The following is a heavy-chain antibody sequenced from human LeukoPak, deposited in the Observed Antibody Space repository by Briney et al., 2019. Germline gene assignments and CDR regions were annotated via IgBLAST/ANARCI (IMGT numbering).Heavy chain of an antibody. CDR1: GYTFTSYG. D-gene: IGHD3-22*01. J-gene: IGHJ4*02. Sequence: EASVKVSCKASGYTFTSYGISWVRQAPGQGLEWMGWISAYNGNTNYAQKFQGRVTMTTDTSTSTAYMELSSLRSEDTAVYYCASRSGSSGYSYFDYWGQGTLVTVSS. CDR2: ISAYNGNT. V-gene: IGHV1-18*01. CDR3: ASRSGSSGYSYFDY.